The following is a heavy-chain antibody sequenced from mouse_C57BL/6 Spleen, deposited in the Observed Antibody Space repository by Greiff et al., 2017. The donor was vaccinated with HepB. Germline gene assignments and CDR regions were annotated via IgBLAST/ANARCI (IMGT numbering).Heavy chain of an antibody. CDR3: ARGSYSLFDY. V-gene: IGHV3-6*01. Sequence: VQLKESGPGLVKPSQSLSLTCSVTGYSITSGYYWNWIRQFPGNKLEWMGYMSYDGSNNYSPSLKTRIPITRDTSKNQFFLKLNSLTNEDTATYYCARGSYSLFDYWGQGATLTFSS. J-gene: IGHJ2*01. D-gene: IGHD2-12*01. CDR2: MSYDGSN. CDR1: GYSITSGYY.